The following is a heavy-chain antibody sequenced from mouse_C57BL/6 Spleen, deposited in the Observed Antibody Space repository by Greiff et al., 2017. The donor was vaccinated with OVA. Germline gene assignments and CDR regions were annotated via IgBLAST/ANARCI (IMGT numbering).Heavy chain of an antibody. D-gene: IGHD2-1*01. CDR2: ISNLAYSI. J-gene: IGHJ1*03. CDR1: GFTFSDYG. CDR3: ARVNGNYDWYFDV. Sequence: EVQVVESGGGLVQPGGSLKLSCAASGFTFSDYGMAWVRQAPRTGPEWVAFISNLAYSIYYADTVTGRFTISRENAKNTLYLEMSSLRSEDTAMYYCARVNGNYDWYFDVWGTGTTVTVAS. V-gene: IGHV5-15*01.